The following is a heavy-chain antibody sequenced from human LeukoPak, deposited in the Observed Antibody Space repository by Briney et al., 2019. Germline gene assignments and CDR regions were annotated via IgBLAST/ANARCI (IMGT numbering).Heavy chain of an antibody. V-gene: IGHV3-23*01. CDR2: ISGGGVST. CDR1: GFTFSSYA. CDR3: ASRHATILY. Sequence: GGSLRLSCAASGFTFSSYAMSWVRQAPGKGLEWVSAISGGGVSTYYADSVKGRFTISRDNSKNTLYLQMNSLRAEDTALYYCASRHATILYWGQGTLVTVSS. D-gene: IGHD5-12*01. J-gene: IGHJ4*02.